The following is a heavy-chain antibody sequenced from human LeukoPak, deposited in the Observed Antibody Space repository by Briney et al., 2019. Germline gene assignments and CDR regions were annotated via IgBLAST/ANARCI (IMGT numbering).Heavy chain of an antibody. CDR1: GFTFSNHW. CDR3: GRTGDLSDY. CDR2: IKQDGSEM. D-gene: IGHD7-27*01. V-gene: IGHV3-7*01. Sequence: GGSLRLSCAASGASGFTFSNHWMSWVRQAPGKGLEWVANIKQDGSEMYYVDSVKGRLTISRDNAENSLYLQMNSLRADDTAVYYCGRTGDLSDYWGQGTLVTVSS. J-gene: IGHJ4*02.